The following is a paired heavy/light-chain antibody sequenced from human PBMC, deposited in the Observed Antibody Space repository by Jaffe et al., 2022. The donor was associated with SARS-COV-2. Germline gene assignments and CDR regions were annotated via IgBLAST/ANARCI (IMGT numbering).Heavy chain of an antibody. Sequence: QVQLVQSGAEVKKPGASVKISCKASGFTFTDYYMNWVRQAPGQGLEWMGLINLSNGGISYAQQLQGRVTMIRDPSATTVYMELSSLRSDDTAVYYCARGRGWSWGDNWGQGTLVTVSS. CDR1: GFTFTDYY. D-gene: IGHD6-19*01. CDR2: INLSNGGI. CDR3: ARGRGWSWGDN. J-gene: IGHJ4*02. V-gene: IGHV1-46*04.
Light chain of an antibody. CDR2: SAS. CDR1: QGISNN. V-gene: IGKV1-27*01. J-gene: IGKJ5*01. CDR3: QKYGSAPIT. Sequence: DIQMTQSPSSLSASVGDRVTITCRASQGISNNLAWYQQKPGEIPKLLIYSASTLQSGVPSRFTGSGSGTDFTLTISSLQPEDVATYYCQKYGSAPITFGQGTRLEIK.